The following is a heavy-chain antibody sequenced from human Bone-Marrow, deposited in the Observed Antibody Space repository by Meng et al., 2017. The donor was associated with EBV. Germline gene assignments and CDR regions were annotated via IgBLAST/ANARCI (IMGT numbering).Heavy chain of an antibody. J-gene: IGHJ4*02. CDR2: IYVGGST. CDR1: GFSVTMNY. Sequence: VRPGGAGGGSAQPVGSLRLSCEVPGFSVTMNYMSWVRQAPGKGLEWVSVIYVGGSTYYADSVEGRVTISRDRAKNTLHLQMNSLRVEDTAVYYCARDQRGRGDSYAYAYWGQGTLVTVSS. V-gene: IGHV3-53*01. CDR3: ARDQRGRGDSYAYAY. D-gene: IGHD5-18*01.